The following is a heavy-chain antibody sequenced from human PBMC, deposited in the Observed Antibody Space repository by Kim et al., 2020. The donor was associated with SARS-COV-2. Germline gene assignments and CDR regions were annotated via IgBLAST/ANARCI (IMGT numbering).Heavy chain of an antibody. CDR2: ISSNGGST. Sequence: GGSLRLSCSASGFTFSSYAMHWVRQAPGKGLEYVSAISSNGGSTYYADSVKGRFTISRDNSKNTLYLQMSSLRAEDTAVYYCVKEGYDFWSGYSYGMDVWGQGTTVTVSS. J-gene: IGHJ6*02. CDR3: VKEGYDFWSGYSYGMDV. V-gene: IGHV3-64D*06. D-gene: IGHD3-3*01. CDR1: GFTFSSYA.